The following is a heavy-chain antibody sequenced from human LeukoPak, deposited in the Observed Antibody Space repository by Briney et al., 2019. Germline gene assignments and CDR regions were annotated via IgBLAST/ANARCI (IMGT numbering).Heavy chain of an antibody. J-gene: IGHJ3*02. CDR1: GGSISSYY. CDR2: IYTSGST. Sequence: SETLSLXCTVSGGSISSYYWSWIRQPAGKGLEWIGRIYTSGSTNYNPSLKSRVTMSVDTSKNQFSLKLSSVTAADTAVYYCARDSCGGDCYEDDAFDIWGQGTMVTVSS. D-gene: IGHD2-21*02. CDR3: ARDSCGGDCYEDDAFDI. V-gene: IGHV4-4*07.